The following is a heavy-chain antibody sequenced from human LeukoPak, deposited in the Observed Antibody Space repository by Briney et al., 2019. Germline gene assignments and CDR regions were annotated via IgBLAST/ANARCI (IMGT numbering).Heavy chain of an antibody. D-gene: IGHD3-22*01. CDR2: INPNSGDT. CDR1: GYTFTGYY. V-gene: IGHV1-2*02. CDR3: TTMIVVATTFLFDY. J-gene: IGHJ4*02. Sequence: ASVKVSCRASGYTFTGYYMHWVRQAPGQGLEWMGWINPNSGDTKYAQKFQGRVTMARDTSISTAYMELSRLRSDDTAVYYCTTMIVVATTFLFDYWGRGTLITVSS.